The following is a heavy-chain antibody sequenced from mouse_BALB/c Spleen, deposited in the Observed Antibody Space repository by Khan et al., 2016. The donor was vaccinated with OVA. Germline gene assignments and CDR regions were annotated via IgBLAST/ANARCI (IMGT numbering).Heavy chain of an antibody. D-gene: IGHD1-2*01. CDR1: GFSLTSYG. CDR2: IWAGGST. J-gene: IGHJ3*01. V-gene: IGHV2-9*02. Sequence: VELVESGPGLVAPSQSLSITCTVSGFSLTSYGVHWVRQPPGKGLEWLGFIWAGGSTNYYSALLSRLSISKDNSKSQVFLNMHSLQTDDTAMYYCARETTATPYWGQGTLVTGSA. CDR3: ARETTATPY.